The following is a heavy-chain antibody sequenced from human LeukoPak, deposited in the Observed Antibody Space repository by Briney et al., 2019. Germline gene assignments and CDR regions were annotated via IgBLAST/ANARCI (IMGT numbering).Heavy chain of an antibody. CDR2: INTDGRST. V-gene: IGHV3-74*01. CDR3: ARGSEDYDSSGYYYDLGDY. D-gene: IGHD3-22*01. Sequence: GGSLRLSCVASGFTFSNYWMHWVRQAPGKGLVWVSRINTDGRSTTYADSVKGRFTISRDNSKNKQYPQMNSLRAEDTAVYYCARGSEDYDSSGYYYDLGDYWGQGTLVTVSS. J-gene: IGHJ4*02. CDR1: GFTFSNYW.